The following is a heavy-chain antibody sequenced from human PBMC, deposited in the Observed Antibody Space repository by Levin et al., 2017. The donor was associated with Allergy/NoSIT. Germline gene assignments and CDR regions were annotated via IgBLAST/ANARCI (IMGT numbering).Heavy chain of an antibody. CDR1: GGAFSSSA. J-gene: IGHJ6*02. CDR2: IVPVFGSP. CDR3: ATSGLQRYYFYAMDV. Sequence: AASVKVSCKGSGGAFSSSAINWVRRAPGQGLEWMGGIVPVFGSPDYALKFQGRVSITTDDSSTTVYMELSRLQSDDTAVYYCATSGLQRYYFYAMDVWGQGTRVTVSS. V-gene: IGHV1-69*05.